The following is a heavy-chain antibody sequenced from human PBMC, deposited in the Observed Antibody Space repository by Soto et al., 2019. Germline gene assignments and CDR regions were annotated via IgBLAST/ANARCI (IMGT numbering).Heavy chain of an antibody. D-gene: IGHD4-4*01. Sequence: WETLSLTCTVSGGSISSYYWSWIRQPPGKGLEWIGYIYYSGSTNYNPSLKSRVTISVDTSKNQFSLKLSSVTAADTAVYYYARGASNYDYYYYYGMDVWGQGTTVTVSS. J-gene: IGHJ6*02. V-gene: IGHV4-59*01. CDR2: IYYSGST. CDR3: ARGASNYDYYYYYGMDV. CDR1: GGSISSYY.